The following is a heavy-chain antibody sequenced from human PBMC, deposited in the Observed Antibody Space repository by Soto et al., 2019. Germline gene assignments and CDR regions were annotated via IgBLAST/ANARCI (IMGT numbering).Heavy chain of an antibody. V-gene: IGHV3-48*01. CDR1: GFTFSSYS. J-gene: IGHJ6*03. D-gene: IGHD6-13*01. CDR2: ISSSSSTI. CDR3: ARHPSSSWSYYYYMDV. Sequence: PGGSLRLSCAASGFTFSSYSMNWVRQAPGKGLEWVSYISSSSSTIYYADSVKGRFTISRDNAKNSLYLQMNSLRAEDTAVYYCARHPSSSWSYYYYMDVWGKGTTVTVSS.